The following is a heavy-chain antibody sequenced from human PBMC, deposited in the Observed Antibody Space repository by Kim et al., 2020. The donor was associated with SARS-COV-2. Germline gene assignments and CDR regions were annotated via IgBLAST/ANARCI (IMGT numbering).Heavy chain of an antibody. J-gene: IGHJ6*02. Sequence: SQTLSLTCAISGDSVSSNSAAWNWIRQSPSRGLEWLGRTYYRSKWYNDYAVSVKSRITINPDTSKNQFSLQLNSVTPEDTAVYYCARDPNSGWYRDRYYYGMDVWGQGTTVTVSS. CDR1: GDSVSSNSAA. CDR3: ARDPNSGWYRDRYYYGMDV. V-gene: IGHV6-1*01. CDR2: TYYRSKWYN. D-gene: IGHD6-19*01.